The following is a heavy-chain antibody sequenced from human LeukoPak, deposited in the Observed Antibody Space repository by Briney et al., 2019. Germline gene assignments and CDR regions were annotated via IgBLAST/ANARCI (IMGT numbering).Heavy chain of an antibody. D-gene: IGHD3-22*01. Sequence: GGSLRLSCAASGFTFSSYSMNWVRQAPGKGLEWVSSISSSSSYIYYADSVKGRFTISRDNAKNSLYLQMNSLRAEDTAVYYCAGGGNYDSSGYYWYWGQGTLVTVSS. CDR3: AGGGNYDSSGYYWY. CDR1: GFTFSSYS. CDR2: ISSSSSYI. V-gene: IGHV3-21*01. J-gene: IGHJ4*02.